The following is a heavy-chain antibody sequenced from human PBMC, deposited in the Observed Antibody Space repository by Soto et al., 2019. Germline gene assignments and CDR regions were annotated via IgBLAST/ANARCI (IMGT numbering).Heavy chain of an antibody. J-gene: IGHJ5*02. D-gene: IGHD2-2*01. Sequence: PSETLSLTCTVSGGSISSGGYYWSWIRQHPGKGLEWIGYIYYSGSTYYNPSLKSRVTISVDTSKNQFSLKLSSVTAADTAVYNCARGRSCSSTSCSSWFHPWGQGTQVTVT. CDR3: ARGRSCSSTSCSSWFHP. CDR2: IYYSGST. CDR1: GGSISSGGYY. V-gene: IGHV4-31*03.